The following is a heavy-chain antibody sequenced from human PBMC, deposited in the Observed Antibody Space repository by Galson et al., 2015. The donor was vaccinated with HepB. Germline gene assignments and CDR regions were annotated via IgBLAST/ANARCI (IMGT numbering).Heavy chain of an antibody. V-gene: IGHV3-23*01. CDR1: GFTFSFYG. CDR3: AWRPGDGNYYIDY. Sequence: SLRLSCAASGFTFSFYGMSWVRQAPGKGLEWVSAIRDSGTNTYYADSVKGRFTTSRDNSKNTMYLQMNSLRAEDTAVYYCAWRPGDGNYYIDYWGQGTLVTVSS. J-gene: IGHJ4*02. CDR2: IRDSGTNT. D-gene: IGHD1-26*01.